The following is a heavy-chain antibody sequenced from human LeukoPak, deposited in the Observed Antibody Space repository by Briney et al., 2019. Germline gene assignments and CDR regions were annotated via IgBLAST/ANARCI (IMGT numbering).Heavy chain of an antibody. D-gene: IGHD5-24*01. Sequence: ASVKVSCKASGGTFSSYAISWVRQAPGQGLEWMGGIIPIFGTANYAQKFQGRVTITADESTSTAYMELSSLRSEDTAVYYCARRRDGYNYVFDYWGQGTLVTVSS. J-gene: IGHJ4*02. CDR3: ARRRDGYNYVFDY. CDR1: GGTFSSYA. V-gene: IGHV1-69*13. CDR2: IIPIFGTA.